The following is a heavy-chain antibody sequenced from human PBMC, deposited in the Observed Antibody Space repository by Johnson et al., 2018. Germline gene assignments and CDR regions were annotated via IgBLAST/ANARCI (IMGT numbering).Heavy chain of an antibody. J-gene: IGHJ6*03. Sequence: VQLVQSGGGLVKPGGSLRLSCAASGFSFSDYYMSWIRQAPGKGLEWVSYISSSGSTIYYADSVKGRFTISRDNAKNSLYLQMNSLRAEDTAVYYCARVIQLWLFYYYYYMDVWGEGTTVTVSS. CDR3: ARVIQLWLFYYYYYMDV. CDR2: ISSSGSTI. D-gene: IGHD5-18*01. V-gene: IGHV3-11*01. CDR1: GFSFSDYY.